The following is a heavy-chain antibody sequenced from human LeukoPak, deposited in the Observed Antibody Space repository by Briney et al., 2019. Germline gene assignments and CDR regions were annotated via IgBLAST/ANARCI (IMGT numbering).Heavy chain of an antibody. J-gene: IGHJ4*02. CDR1: GFTLSSYA. D-gene: IGHD2-21*02. CDR2: ISGSGGST. V-gene: IGHV3-23*01. CDR3: AKDEISYCGGDCFFVY. Sequence: PGGSLRLSCAASGFTLSSYAMSWVRQGPGKGLEWVSGISGSGGSTYYADSVKGRFTTSRDNSKNTLYLQMNSLRAEDTAVYFCAKDEISYCGGDCFFVYWGQGTLVTVSS.